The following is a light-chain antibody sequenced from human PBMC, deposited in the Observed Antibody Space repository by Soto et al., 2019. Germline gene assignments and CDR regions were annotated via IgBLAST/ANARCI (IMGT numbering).Light chain of an antibody. J-gene: IGKJ4*01. CDR2: GAF. V-gene: IGKV1-39*01. CDR1: QSISGY. CDR3: QQTFKTPLT. Sequence: DIQMTQSPSALSASVGDRVTITCRASQSISGYLTCFQQKPGKAPKLLIHGAFRLRSGVPSRFSGSGSGTDFTLTISSLQPEDFATYYCQQTFKTPLTFGGGTKVDIK.